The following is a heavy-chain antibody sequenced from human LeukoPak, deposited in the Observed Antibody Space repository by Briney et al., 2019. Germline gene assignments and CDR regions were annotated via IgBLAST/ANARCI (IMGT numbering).Heavy chain of an antibody. CDR3: AGLVVVTAIQEHDAFDI. Sequence: ASVKVSCKASGYTFTGYYMHWVRQAPGQGLEWMGWINPNSGGTNYAQKFQGRVTMTRDTPISTAYMELSRLRSDDTAVYYCAGLVVVTAIQEHDAFDIWGQGTMVTVSS. CDR2: INPNSGGT. D-gene: IGHD2-21*02. V-gene: IGHV1-2*02. J-gene: IGHJ3*02. CDR1: GYTFTGYY.